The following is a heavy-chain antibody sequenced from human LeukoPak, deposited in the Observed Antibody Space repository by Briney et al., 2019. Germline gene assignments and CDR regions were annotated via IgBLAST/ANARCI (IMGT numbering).Heavy chain of an antibody. CDR3: AVSPWEPLEDV. Sequence: PGGSLRLSCAASGFTFSIYWMHWVRQAPGKGLEWVSRITNDGSDTWYADSVKGRFTISRDNARNTVYLQMNSLRAEDTAVYYCAVSPWEPLEDVWGQGTTVTVSS. D-gene: IGHD1-26*01. CDR2: ITNDGSDT. J-gene: IGHJ6*02. V-gene: IGHV3-74*01. CDR1: GFTFSIYW.